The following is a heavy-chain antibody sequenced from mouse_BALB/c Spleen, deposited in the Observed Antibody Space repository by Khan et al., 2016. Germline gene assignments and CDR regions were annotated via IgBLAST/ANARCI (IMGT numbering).Heavy chain of an antibody. CDR1: GFSITGFA. CDR2: IWGDGST. J-gene: IGHJ3*01. V-gene: IGHV2-6-7*01. D-gene: IGHD2-4*01. CDR3: ASYYDYDGGFAY. Sequence: QVQLKESGPGLVAPSQSLSITCTVSGFSITGFAVNWVRQPPGKGLEWLGVIWGDGSTDYDSALKSRLSISKDNSKSQVFLKMNSLQTDDTDRYYCASYYDYDGGFAYWGQGTLVTVSA.